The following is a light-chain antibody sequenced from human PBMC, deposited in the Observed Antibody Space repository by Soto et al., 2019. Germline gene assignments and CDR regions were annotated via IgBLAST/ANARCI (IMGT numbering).Light chain of an antibody. V-gene: IGKV3-20*01. CDR1: QTVSSNY. CDR2: GAS. J-gene: IGKJ1*01. Sequence: VLLTQSPCTLSLSPGERATLSCRASQTVSSNYLAWYQQKPGQPPRLLIYGASSRATGISDRFSGSGSGTDFTLTISRLEPEDFAVYYCQQYGDSPRTFGQGTKV. CDR3: QQYGDSPRT.